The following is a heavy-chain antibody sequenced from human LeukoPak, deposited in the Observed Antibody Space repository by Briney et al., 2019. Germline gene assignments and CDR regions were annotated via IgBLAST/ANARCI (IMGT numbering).Heavy chain of an antibody. J-gene: IGHJ4*02. CDR2: INHSGST. CDR3: ARRGSYYDY. Sequence: SETLSLTCAVYGGSFSGYYWSWIRQPPGKGLEWLGEINHSGSTNYNPSLKSRVTISVDTSKKQFFLKLSSVTAADTAVYYCARRGSYYDYWGQGTLVTVSS. D-gene: IGHD3-16*01. CDR1: GGSFSGYY. V-gene: IGHV4-34*01.